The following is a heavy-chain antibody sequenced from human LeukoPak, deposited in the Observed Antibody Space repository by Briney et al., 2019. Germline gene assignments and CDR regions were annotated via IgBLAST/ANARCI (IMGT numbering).Heavy chain of an antibody. CDR3: ARLRTMVRGVIMGLDY. J-gene: IGHJ4*02. D-gene: IGHD3-10*01. CDR2: ISSSGSTI. CDR1: GFTFSNYE. V-gene: IGHV3-48*03. Sequence: GGSLRLSCAASGFTFSNYEMNWVRQAPGKGLEWVSYISSSGSTIYYADSVKGRFTISRDNAKNSLYLQMNSLRAEDTAVYYCARLRTMVRGVIMGLDYWGQGTLVTVSS.